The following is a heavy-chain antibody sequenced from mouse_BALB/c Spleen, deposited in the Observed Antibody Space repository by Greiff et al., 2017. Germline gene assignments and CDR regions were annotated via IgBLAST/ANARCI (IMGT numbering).Heavy chain of an antibody. J-gene: IGHJ2*01. V-gene: IGHV2-2*02. D-gene: IGHD2-3*01. CDR1: GFSLTSYG. CDR3: ARKRNGYYDGDFDY. Sequence: QVQLKQSGPGLVQPSQSLSITCTVSGFSLTSYGVHWVRQSPGKGLEWLGVIWSGGSTDYNAAFISRLSISKDNSKSQVFFKMNSLQANDTAIYYCARKRNGYYDGDFDYWGQGTTLTVSS. CDR2: IWSGGST.